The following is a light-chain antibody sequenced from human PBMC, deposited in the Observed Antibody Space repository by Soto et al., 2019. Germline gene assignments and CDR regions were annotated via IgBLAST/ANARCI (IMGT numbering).Light chain of an antibody. CDR2: TTN. V-gene: IGLV1-44*01. CDR1: SSNNGTNS. CDR3: AAWDDSLNGHV. Sequence: QSALTQPHSASGTPGQRVTISCSGSSSNNGTNSVHWFQQLPGTAPELLISTTNQRPSGVPERFSGSKSGTSASLAISGLQSEDEADYYCAAWDDSLNGHVFGTGTKVTVL. J-gene: IGLJ1*01.